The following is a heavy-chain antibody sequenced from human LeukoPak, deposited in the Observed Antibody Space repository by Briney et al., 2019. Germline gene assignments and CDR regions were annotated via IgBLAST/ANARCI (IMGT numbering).Heavy chain of an antibody. V-gene: IGHV3-20*04. D-gene: IGHD2-21*01. CDR1: GFTFSSYA. CDR2: INWNGGST. Sequence: GGSLRLSCAASGFTFSSYAMTWVRHAPGKGLEWVSGINWNGGSTGYADSVKGRFTISRDNAKNSLYLQMNSLRAEDTALYYCARGFVRQDAFDIWGQGTMVTVSS. CDR3: ARGFVRQDAFDI. J-gene: IGHJ3*02.